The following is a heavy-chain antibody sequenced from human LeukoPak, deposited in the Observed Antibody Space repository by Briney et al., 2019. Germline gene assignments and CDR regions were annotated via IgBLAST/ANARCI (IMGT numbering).Heavy chain of an antibody. CDR3: ARDRGSSWYFDL. CDR1: GGSISSYY. Sequence: PSETLSLTCTVSGGSISSYYWSWIRQPAGKGLEWIGYIYYSGSTNYNPSLKSRVTISVDTSKNQFSLKLSSVTAADTAVYYCARDRGSSWYFDLWGRGTLVTVSS. J-gene: IGHJ2*01. D-gene: IGHD3-10*01. CDR2: IYYSGST. V-gene: IGHV4-59*01.